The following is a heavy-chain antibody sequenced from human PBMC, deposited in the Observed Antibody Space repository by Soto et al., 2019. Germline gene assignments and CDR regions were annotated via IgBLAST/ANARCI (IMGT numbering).Heavy chain of an antibody. J-gene: IGHJ4*02. V-gene: IGHV3-23*01. D-gene: IGHD3-9*01. CDR1: GFTFSSYA. Sequence: EVQLLESGGGLVQPGGSLRLSCAASGFTFSSYAMSWVRQAPGKGLEWVSAISGSGGSTYYAYSVKGRFTISRENSKNTRYLQMNSLRAEDTAVYYCAKAHGYDILTGFVVWGQGTLVTVSS. CDR2: ISGSGGST. CDR3: AKAHGYDILTGFVV.